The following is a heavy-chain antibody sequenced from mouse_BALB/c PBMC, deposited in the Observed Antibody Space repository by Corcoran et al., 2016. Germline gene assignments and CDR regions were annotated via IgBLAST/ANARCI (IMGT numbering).Heavy chain of an antibody. V-gene: IGHV9-3-1*01. CDR3: ARPYDYDLAY. Sequence: IQLVQSGPELKKPGETVKISCKASGYTFTNYGMNWVKQAPGKGLKWMGWINTYTGEPTYADDFKGRFAFSLETSASTAYLQINNLKNEDTATYFCARPYDYDLAYWGQGTLVTVSA. D-gene: IGHD2-4*01. CDR1: GYTFTNYG. J-gene: IGHJ3*01. CDR2: INTYTGEP.